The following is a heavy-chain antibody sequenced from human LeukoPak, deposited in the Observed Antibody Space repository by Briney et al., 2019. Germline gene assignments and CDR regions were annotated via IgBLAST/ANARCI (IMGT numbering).Heavy chain of an antibody. V-gene: IGHV4-34*01. CDR2: INHSGST. J-gene: IGHJ5*02. CDR3: ARERTSCSGWFGP. CDR1: GGSFSGYY. Sequence: SEPLSLTCTVFGGSFSGYYWSWIRQPPGKGLEWIGEINHSGSTNYNPSLKSRVTISVDTSKNQFSLKLSSVTAADTAVYYCARERTSCSGWFGPWGQGTLATVSS. D-gene: IGHD2-2*01.